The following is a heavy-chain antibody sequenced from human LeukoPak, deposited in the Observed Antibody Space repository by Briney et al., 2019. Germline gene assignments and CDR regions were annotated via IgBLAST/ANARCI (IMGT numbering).Heavy chain of an antibody. CDR3: ARDRKGLWFGDYDI. CDR2: ISYDGSNK. CDR1: GFTFSSYA. Sequence: GGALRLSCAASGFTFSSYAMHWVRQAPGKGREWVAVISYDGSNKYYADSVKGRFTISRDNSKNTLYLQMNSLRAEDTAVYYCARDRKGLWFGDYDIWGQGTMVTVSS. J-gene: IGHJ3*02. V-gene: IGHV3-30*04. D-gene: IGHD3-10*01.